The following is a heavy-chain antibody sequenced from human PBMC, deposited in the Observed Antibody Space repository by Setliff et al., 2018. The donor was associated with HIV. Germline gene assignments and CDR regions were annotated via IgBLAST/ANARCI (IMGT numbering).Heavy chain of an antibody. D-gene: IGHD6-19*01. CDR3: GRQAWDHQSSGYFVDY. CDR1: GYSISSGYY. Sequence: PSETLSLTCTVSGYSISSGYYWGWIRQPPGKGLEWIGSIYQTGSTNYNPSLKSRVTVSLDMSKNQFSLKLTSVTAADTAVYYCGRQAWDHQSSGYFVDYLGQGTLVTVSS. CDR2: IYQTGST. V-gene: IGHV4-38-2*02. J-gene: IGHJ4*02.